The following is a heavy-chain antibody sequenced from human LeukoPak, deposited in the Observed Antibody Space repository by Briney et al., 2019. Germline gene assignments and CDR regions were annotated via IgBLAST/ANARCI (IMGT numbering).Heavy chain of an antibody. CDR2: IIPIFGTA. J-gene: IGHJ6*03. CDR1: GYTFTSYG. D-gene: IGHD3-10*01. CDR3: ASAYYLSGNMDV. Sequence: ASVKVSCKASGYTFTSYGISWVRQAPGQGLEWMGGIIPIFGTANYAQKFQGRVTITADESTSTAYMELSSLRSEDTAAYYCASAYYLSGNMDVWGKGTTVTISS. V-gene: IGHV1-69*13.